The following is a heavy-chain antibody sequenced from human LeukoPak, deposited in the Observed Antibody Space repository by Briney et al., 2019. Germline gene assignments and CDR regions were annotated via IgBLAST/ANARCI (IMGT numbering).Heavy chain of an antibody. CDR1: GGSISSSSYY. Sequence: PSETLSLTCTVSGGSISSSSYYWGWIRQPPGKGLEWIGSIYYSGYTYYNPSLESRVTISLDTSKNQFSLKLSSVTAADTAVYYCARGGFAHWVTAVGFDYWGQGTLVTVSS. D-gene: IGHD2-21*02. CDR2: IYYSGYT. J-gene: IGHJ4*02. V-gene: IGHV4-39*07. CDR3: ARGGFAHWVTAVGFDY.